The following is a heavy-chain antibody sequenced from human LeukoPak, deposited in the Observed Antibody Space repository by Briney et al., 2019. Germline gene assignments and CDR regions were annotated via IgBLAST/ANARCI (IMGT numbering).Heavy chain of an antibody. CDR3: ARAFYDVLTGDPYMDV. CDR1: GYTFTTYD. CDR2: MNPNSGNT. Sequence: ASVKVSCKASGYTFTTYDINWVRQATGQGLEWMGWMNPNSGNTGYAQKFQGRVSMTRNTSISTAHMELSSLRSEDTAVYYCARAFYDVLTGDPYMDVWGKGTTVTISS. D-gene: IGHD3-9*01. J-gene: IGHJ6*03. V-gene: IGHV1-8*01.